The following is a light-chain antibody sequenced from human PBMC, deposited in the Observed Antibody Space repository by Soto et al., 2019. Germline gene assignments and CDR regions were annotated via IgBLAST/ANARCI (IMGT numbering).Light chain of an antibody. CDR2: LGS. CDR3: MQPLQSWT. CDR1: QSLLHSNGYNY. J-gene: IGKJ1*01. V-gene: IGKV2-28*01. Sequence: DIVMTQSPLSLPVTPGEPASISCRSSQSLLHSNGYNYLDWYLQKPGQSPQLLIYLGSNRASGVPDRVSGSGSGTDFTLKISRVEAEDGGVYYGMQPLQSWTFGQGTKVESK.